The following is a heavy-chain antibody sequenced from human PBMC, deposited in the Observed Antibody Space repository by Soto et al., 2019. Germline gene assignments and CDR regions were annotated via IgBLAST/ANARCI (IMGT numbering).Heavy chain of an antibody. J-gene: IGHJ4*02. V-gene: IGHV3-48*03. CDR2: IDSSGSSI. Sequence: TGGSLRLSCAASGFTFSSYEMNWVRQAPGKGLEWVSCIDSSGSSIYYADSVKGRFTISRDNAKNSLYLQMNSLRAEDTAVYYCASPWGSFDYWGQGTLVTVSS. D-gene: IGHD7-27*01. CDR3: ASPWGSFDY. CDR1: GFTFSSYE.